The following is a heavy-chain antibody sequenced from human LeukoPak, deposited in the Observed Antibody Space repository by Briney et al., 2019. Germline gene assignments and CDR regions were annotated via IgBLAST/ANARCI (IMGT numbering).Heavy chain of an antibody. Sequence: ASVKVSCKASGYTFTSYGISWVRQAPGQGLEWMGWISAYNGNTNYAQKLQGRVTMTTDTSTGTAYMELRSLRSDDTAVYYCARSVGKQQLVPRDYYYYYMDVWGKGTTVTVSS. D-gene: IGHD6-13*01. V-gene: IGHV1-18*01. CDR3: ARSVGKQQLVPRDYYYYYMDV. CDR2: ISAYNGNT. CDR1: GYTFTSYG. J-gene: IGHJ6*03.